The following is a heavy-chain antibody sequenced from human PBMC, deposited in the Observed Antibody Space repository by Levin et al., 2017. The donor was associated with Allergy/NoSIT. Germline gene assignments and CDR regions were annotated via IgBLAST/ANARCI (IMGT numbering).Heavy chain of an antibody. CDR1: GGSISSYY. Sequence: PSETLSLTCTVSGGSISSYYWSWIRQPPGKGLEWIGYIYYSGSTNYNPSLKSRVTISVDTSKNQFSLKLSSVTAADTAVYYCARAVGYCSGGSCYSVFSYYYYYMDVWGKGTTVTVSS. J-gene: IGHJ6*03. CDR2: IYYSGST. V-gene: IGHV4-59*01. D-gene: IGHD2-15*01. CDR3: ARAVGYCSGGSCYSVFSYYYYYMDV.